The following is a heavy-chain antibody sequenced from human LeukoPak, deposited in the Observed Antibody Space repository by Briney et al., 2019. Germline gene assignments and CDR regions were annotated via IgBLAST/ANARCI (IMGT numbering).Heavy chain of an antibody. D-gene: IGHD3-22*01. CDR2: ISAYNGNT. J-gene: IGHJ4*02. Sequence: GASVKVSCKASGYTFTSYGISWVRQAPGQGREWMGWISAYNGNTNYAQKLQGRVTMTTDTSTSTAYMELRSLRSDDTAVYYCARGGRRYYDSSGYVFDYWGQGTLVTVSS. CDR3: ARGGRRYYDSSGYVFDY. V-gene: IGHV1-18*01. CDR1: GYTFTSYG.